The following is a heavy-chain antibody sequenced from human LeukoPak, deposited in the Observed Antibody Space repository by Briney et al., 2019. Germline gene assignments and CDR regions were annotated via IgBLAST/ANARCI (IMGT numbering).Heavy chain of an antibody. CDR1: GFTFSGSA. D-gene: IGHD6-19*01. Sequence: GGSLRLSCAASGFTFSGSAMHWVRQASGQGLEWVGRIRSETNSYATAYAASVEGRFTISRDDSKNTAYLQMNSLKTEDTAVYYCTRPIERGWYGYWGQGTLVTVSS. CDR2: IRSETNSYAT. CDR3: TRPIERGWYGY. V-gene: IGHV3-73*01. J-gene: IGHJ4*02.